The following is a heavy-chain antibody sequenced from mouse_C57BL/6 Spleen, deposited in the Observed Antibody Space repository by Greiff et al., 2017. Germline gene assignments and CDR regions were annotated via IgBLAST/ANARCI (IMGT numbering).Heavy chain of an antibody. J-gene: IGHJ1*03. CDR1: GYTFTDYY. CDR3: ARRRDYGSSYGYFDV. D-gene: IGHD1-1*01. CDR2: INPNNGGT. Sequence: VQLQQSGPELVKPGASVKISCKASGYTFTDYYMNWVKQSHGKSLEWIGDINPNNGGTSYNQKFKGKATVTVDKSSSTAYMELRSLTSEDSAVYYGARRRDYGSSYGYFDVWGTGTTVTVSA. V-gene: IGHV1-26*01.